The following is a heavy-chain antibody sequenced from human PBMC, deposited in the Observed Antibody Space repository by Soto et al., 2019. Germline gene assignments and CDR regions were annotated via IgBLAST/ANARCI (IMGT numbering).Heavy chain of an antibody. J-gene: IGHJ6*02. CDR1: GFNFSSHG. CDR2: ISYDGSHK. D-gene: IGHD3-22*01. Sequence: PGGSLRLSCAASGFNFSSHGLHWVRQAPGKGLEWVAVISYDGSHKLSTESVKGRFTISRDNAKNSLYLQMNSLRAEDTAVYYCARSYYDSSASYASYGMDVWGQGTTVTVSS. V-gene: IGHV3-30*03. CDR3: ARSYYDSSASYASYGMDV.